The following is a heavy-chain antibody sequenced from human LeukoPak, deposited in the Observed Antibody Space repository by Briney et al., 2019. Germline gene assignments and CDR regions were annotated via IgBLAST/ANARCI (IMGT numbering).Heavy chain of an antibody. D-gene: IGHD4-17*01. Sequence: GGSLRLSCAASGFTFSYYGMHWVRQAPGKGLEWVAFIRYDGNDKFYADSVKGRFAISRDTSRNTLYLQMNSLRAEDTAVYYCAKEIWPTVTTPGHTHFDYWGQGTLVTVSS. CDR3: AKEIWPTVTTPGHTHFDY. V-gene: IGHV3-30*02. CDR2: IRYDGNDK. J-gene: IGHJ4*02. CDR1: GFTFSYYG.